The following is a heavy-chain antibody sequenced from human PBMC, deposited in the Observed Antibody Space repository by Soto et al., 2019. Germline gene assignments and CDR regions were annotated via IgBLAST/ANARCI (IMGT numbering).Heavy chain of an antibody. V-gene: IGHV3-30*18. J-gene: IGHJ5*02. CDR3: AKDGTYEKYNWFDP. Sequence: GSLRLSCAASGFTFSSYGMHWVRQAPGKGLEWVAVISYDGSNKYYADSVKGRFTISRDNSKNTLYLQMNSLRAEDTAVYYCAKDGTYEKYNWFDPWGQGTLVTVSS. D-gene: IGHD5-12*01. CDR2: ISYDGSNK. CDR1: GFTFSSYG.